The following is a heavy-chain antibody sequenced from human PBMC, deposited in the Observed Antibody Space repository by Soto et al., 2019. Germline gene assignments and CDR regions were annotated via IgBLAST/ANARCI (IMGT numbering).Heavy chain of an antibody. V-gene: IGHV4-59*01. CDR3: ARVNVLRYFDWLSIPPATFDY. CDR1: GGSISSDY. Sequence: SETLSLTCTVSGGSISSDYWSWIRQPPGKGLEWIGYIYYSGSTNYNPSLKSRVTISVDTSKNQFSLKLSSVTAADTAVYYCARVNVLRYFDWLSIPPATFDYWGQGTLVTVS. D-gene: IGHD3-9*01. J-gene: IGHJ4*02. CDR2: IYYSGST.